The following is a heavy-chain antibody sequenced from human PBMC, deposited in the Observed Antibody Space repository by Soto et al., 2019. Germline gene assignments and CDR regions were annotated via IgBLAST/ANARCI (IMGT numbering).Heavy chain of an antibody. V-gene: IGHV4-34*01. CDR2: INHSGRT. CDR1: GGSFSGYY. CDR3: ARGWGRIFDY. D-gene: IGHD7-27*01. Sequence: QVQLQQWGAGLLKPSETLSLTCAVYGGSFSGYYWNWIRQPPGKGLEWIGEINHSGRTNYNPSLNSRVTLSVDTSKNQFSLKLSSVTAADTAVYYWARGWGRIFDYWGQGTLVTVSS. J-gene: IGHJ4*02.